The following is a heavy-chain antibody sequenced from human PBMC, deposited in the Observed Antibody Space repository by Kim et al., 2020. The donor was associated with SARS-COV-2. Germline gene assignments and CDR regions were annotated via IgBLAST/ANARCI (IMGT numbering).Heavy chain of an antibody. D-gene: IGHD6-13*01. Sequence: RYSPSFQGQVTISADKSINTAYLQWSTLKPSDTAMYYCATSNGSSWAYFDYWGQGTLVTVSS. J-gene: IGHJ4*02. V-gene: IGHV5-51*01. CDR3: ATSNGSSWAYFDY.